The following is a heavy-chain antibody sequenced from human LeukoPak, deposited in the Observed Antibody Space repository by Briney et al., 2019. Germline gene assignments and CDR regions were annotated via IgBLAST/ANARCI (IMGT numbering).Heavy chain of an antibody. D-gene: IGHD3-10*01. CDR1: GGSINNYY. J-gene: IGHJ4*02. CDR3: ARGGRPSCDY. V-gene: IGHV4-59*01. CDR2: IPYSGST. Sequence: SETLSLTCTVSGGSINNYYWSWLRQPPGKGLEWIGYIPYSGSTNYNPSLKSRVTISVDTSKNQFSLKLSSVTAADTAVYYCARGGRPSCDYWGQGTLVTVSS.